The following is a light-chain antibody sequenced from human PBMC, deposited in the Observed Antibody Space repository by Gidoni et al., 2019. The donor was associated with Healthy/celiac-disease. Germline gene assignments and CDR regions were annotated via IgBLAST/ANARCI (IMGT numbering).Light chain of an antibody. J-gene: IGKJ1*01. Sequence: DIQMTKSPSTLSAAVGDRVTITCRASQSISSWLAWYQQQQGKAPQLLIYTASSLESGVPSRFSGSGSGTDFPLTISRLQPDVFATYYRQQYNCYWTFGQGTKVEIK. CDR2: TAS. CDR3: QQYNCYWT. V-gene: IGKV1-5*03. CDR1: QSISSW.